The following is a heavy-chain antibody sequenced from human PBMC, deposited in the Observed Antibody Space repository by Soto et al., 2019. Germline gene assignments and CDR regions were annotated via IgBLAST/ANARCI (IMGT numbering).Heavy chain of an antibody. D-gene: IGHD5-18*01. Sequence: SGPTLVNPIQTLTLTCTFSGFSLNTSGVGVGWIRQPPGKALEWLALTFWDDDKRYSLSLKTRLSITKDTSKNQVFLTMTNMDPVDTGTYYCVYRRPATATWFDPWGQGILVTVSS. CDR3: VYRRPATATWFDP. J-gene: IGHJ5*02. CDR1: GFSLNTSGVG. V-gene: IGHV2-5*02. CDR2: TFWDDDK.